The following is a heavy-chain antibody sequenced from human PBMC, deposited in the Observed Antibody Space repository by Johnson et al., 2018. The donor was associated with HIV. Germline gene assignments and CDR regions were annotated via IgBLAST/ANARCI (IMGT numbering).Heavy chain of an antibody. J-gene: IGHJ3*02. V-gene: IGHV3-15*01. D-gene: IGHD6-19*01. CDR3: TTSYSSGWYGANDAFDI. CDR1: GFTFSNAW. Sequence: VQLVESGGGSVKSGGSLRVSCAASGFTFSNAWMSWVRQAPGKGLEWVGRVKSKTDGGTIDYAAAVKGRFIISRDDSKNTLYLQMNSLKTEDTAVYYYTTSYSSGWYGANDAFDIWGQGTMVTVSS. CDR2: VKSKTDGGTI.